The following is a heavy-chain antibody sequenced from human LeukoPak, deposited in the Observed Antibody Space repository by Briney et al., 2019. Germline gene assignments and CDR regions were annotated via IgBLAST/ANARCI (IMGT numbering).Heavy chain of an antibody. Sequence: GGSLRLSCAASRFTFNTYAVNWVRQAPGKGLEWVSAISGNGDITYSAASVRGWFTISRDNSKNTLYLQMNSLTAEDTAVYYCARVKRDCSGGSCYSYDYWGQGTLVTVSS. CDR1: RFTFNTYA. D-gene: IGHD2-15*01. CDR2: ISGNGDIT. J-gene: IGHJ4*02. V-gene: IGHV3-23*01. CDR3: ARVKRDCSGGSCYSYDY.